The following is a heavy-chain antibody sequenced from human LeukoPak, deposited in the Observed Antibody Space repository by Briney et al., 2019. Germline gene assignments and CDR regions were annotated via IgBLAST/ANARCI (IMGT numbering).Heavy chain of an antibody. CDR3: AKDKEQWLVTYYFDY. Sequence: GGSLRLSCAASGFTFDDYAMHWVRQAPGKGLEWVSGISWNSGSIGYADSVKGRFTISRDNAKNSLYLQMNSLRAEDTALYYCAKDKEQWLVTYYFDYSGQGTLVTVSS. CDR1: GFTFDDYA. D-gene: IGHD6-19*01. J-gene: IGHJ4*02. V-gene: IGHV3-9*01. CDR2: ISWNSGSI.